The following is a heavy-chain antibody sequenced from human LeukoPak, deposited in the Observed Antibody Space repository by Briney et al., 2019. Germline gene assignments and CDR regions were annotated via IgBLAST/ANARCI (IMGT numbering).Heavy chain of an antibody. CDR1: GDSISTYY. Sequence: KPSETLSLTCTVPGDSISTYYWTWIRQPAGKGLEWIGRISTNGNTDYSPSLKSRVTMSVDTSKNQFSLKLTSVTAADTAVYYCAREGRSSTPGYWGQGTLVTVSS. V-gene: IGHV4-4*07. CDR3: AREGRSSTPGY. CDR2: ISTNGNT. D-gene: IGHD2-15*01. J-gene: IGHJ4*02.